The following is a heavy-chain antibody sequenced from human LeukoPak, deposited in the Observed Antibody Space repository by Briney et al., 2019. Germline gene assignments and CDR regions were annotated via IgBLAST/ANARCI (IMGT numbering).Heavy chain of an antibody. J-gene: IGHJ3*01. CDR1: GFTFGNSW. Sequence: GGSLRLSCAASGFTFGNSWVHWVRQAPGKGLVWVSLINADGSTTTYADSVKGRFTISRDDARNTLSLQMNSLTIEDTAVYYCVVVVEPPDSDGFDVWGQGTMITVSS. CDR2: INADGSTT. V-gene: IGHV3-74*01. D-gene: IGHD1-14*01. CDR3: VVVVEPPDSDGFDV.